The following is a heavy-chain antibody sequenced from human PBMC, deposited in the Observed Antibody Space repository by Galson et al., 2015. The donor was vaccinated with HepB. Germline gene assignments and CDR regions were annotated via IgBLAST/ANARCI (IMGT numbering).Heavy chain of an antibody. CDR3: AKDVGSGNSLFDY. CDR1: GFSFSSYG. D-gene: IGHD4-23*01. V-gene: IGHV3-23*05. CDR2: INDNGSRT. J-gene: IGHJ4*02. Sequence: SLRLSCAASGFSFSSYGMTWVRQAPGKGLEWVSTINDNGSRTHYRDSVKGRFTISRDNSRNTLFLTLDSLRAEDTAVYYCAKDVGSGNSLFDYWGQGTLVTVSS.